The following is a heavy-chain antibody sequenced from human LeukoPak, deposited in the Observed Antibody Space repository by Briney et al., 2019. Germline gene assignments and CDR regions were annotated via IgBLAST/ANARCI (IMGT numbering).Heavy chain of an antibody. D-gene: IGHD2-2*01. CDR3: ARGTYCSSTSCPHYYYYMDV. V-gene: IGHV4-61*02. CDR1: GGSISSGSYY. J-gene: IGHJ6*03. CDR2: IYTSGST. Sequence: SETLSLTCTVSGGSISSGSYYWSWIRQPAGKGLELIGRIYTSGSTNYNPSLKSRVTISVDTSKNQFSLKLSSVTAANTAVYYCARGTYCSSTSCPHYYYYMDVWGKGTTVTVSS.